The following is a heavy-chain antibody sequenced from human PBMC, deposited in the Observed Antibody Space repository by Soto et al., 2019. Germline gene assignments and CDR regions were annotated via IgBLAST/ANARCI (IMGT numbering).Heavy chain of an antibody. V-gene: IGHV4-38-2*01. CDR1: GFSISSGYF. D-gene: IGHD3-22*01. CDR2: VSHSGST. J-gene: IGHJ4*02. Sequence: TLSLTCAVSGFSISSGYFWGCIRQPPGKGLEWIGSVSHSGSTYHNPSLKSRVTLSLDTSNNRFSLRLSSVTAADTAVYYCARGGPYFYDSARFHFDYWGQGALVTVSS. CDR3: ARGGPYFYDSARFHFDY.